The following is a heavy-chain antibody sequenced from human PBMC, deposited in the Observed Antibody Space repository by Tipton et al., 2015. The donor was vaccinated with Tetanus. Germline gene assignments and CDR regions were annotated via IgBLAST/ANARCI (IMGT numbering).Heavy chain of an antibody. CDR1: GGSIRSGSYQ. CDR2: TSPSGRT. Sequence: TLSLTCTVSGGSIRSGSYQWNWIRQPPGKGLEWLAYTSPSGRTNSNYSLKSRITISQDMSKNQFSLRLASVTAADTAVYYCTRANHEFPKKGPFDSWGQGTLVIVS. V-gene: IGHV4-61*01. D-gene: IGHD3-10*01. CDR3: TRANHEFPKKGPFDS. J-gene: IGHJ4*02.